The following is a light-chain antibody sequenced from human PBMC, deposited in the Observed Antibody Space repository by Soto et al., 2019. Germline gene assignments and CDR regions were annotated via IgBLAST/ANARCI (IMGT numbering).Light chain of an antibody. CDR1: SSDVGGYNY. CDR3: CSYAGSYTYV. V-gene: IGLV2-11*01. Sequence: QSALTQPRSVSGSPGQSVTISCTGTSSDVGGYNYVSWYQHHPGKAPKVMIYDVSKRPSGVPDRFSGSKSGNTASLTISGLQAEDEADYYCCSYAGSYTYVFGTGTMVTVL. J-gene: IGLJ1*01. CDR2: DVS.